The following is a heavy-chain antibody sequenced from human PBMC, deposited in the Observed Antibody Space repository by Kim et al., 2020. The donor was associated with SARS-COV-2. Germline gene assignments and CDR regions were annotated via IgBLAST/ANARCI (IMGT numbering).Heavy chain of an antibody. CDR3: ARDAEQTATYYDFWSGYYTCVDY. CDR2: ISYDGSNK. CDR1: GFTFSSYA. J-gene: IGHJ4*02. V-gene: IGHV3-30-3*01. D-gene: IGHD3-3*01. Sequence: GGSLRLSCAASGFTFSSYAMHWVRQAPGKGLEWVAVISYDGSNKYYADSVKGRFTISRDNSKNTLYLQMNSLRAEDTAVYYCARDAEQTATYYDFWSGYYTCVDYWGQGTLVTVSS.